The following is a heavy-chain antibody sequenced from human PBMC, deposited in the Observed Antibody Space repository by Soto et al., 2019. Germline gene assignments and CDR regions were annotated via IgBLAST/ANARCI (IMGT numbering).Heavy chain of an antibody. Sequence: SVKVSCKASGGTFSSYAISWVRQAPGQGLEWMGGIIPIFGTANYAQKFQGRVTITADESTSTAYMELSSLRSEDTAVYYCARVYSVVGDSHAEMDVWGQGTTVTVSS. CDR3: ARVYSVVGDSHAEMDV. J-gene: IGHJ6*02. CDR1: GGTFSSYA. V-gene: IGHV1-69*13. D-gene: IGHD2-2*01. CDR2: IIPIFGTA.